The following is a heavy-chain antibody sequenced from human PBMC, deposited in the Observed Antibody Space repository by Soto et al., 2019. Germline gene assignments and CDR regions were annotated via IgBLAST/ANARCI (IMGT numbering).Heavy chain of an antibody. CDR3: ARYRSTSCDCPFRYYKDMDV. V-gene: IGHV5-51*01. CDR2: IYPGDSDT. Sequence: PGESLKISCKGSGYSFTSYWIGWVRQMPGKGLEWMGIIYPGDSDTRYSPSFQGQVTISADKSISTAYLQWSSLKASDTAMYYCARYRSTSCDCPFRYYKDMDVWGKGTTGTVSS. D-gene: IGHD2-2*01. CDR1: GYSFTSYW. J-gene: IGHJ6*03.